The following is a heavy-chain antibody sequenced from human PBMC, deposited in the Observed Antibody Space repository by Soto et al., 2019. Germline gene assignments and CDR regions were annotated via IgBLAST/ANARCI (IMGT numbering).Heavy chain of an antibody. CDR2: IFGGGGGP. CDR3: AKMRGMEVWEYALDF. V-gene: IGHV3-23*01. Sequence: EVQLLESGGGLVQPGGSLRLSCAASGFTFSNFAMSWVRQAPGKGLEWVSRIFGGGGGPCYADSVKGRFTISRDNSKTTVYLQMNGLRAEYTGVYYCAKMRGMEVWEYALDFGGQGTLVAVSS. D-gene: IGHD1-26*01. CDR1: GFTFSNFA. J-gene: IGHJ4*02.